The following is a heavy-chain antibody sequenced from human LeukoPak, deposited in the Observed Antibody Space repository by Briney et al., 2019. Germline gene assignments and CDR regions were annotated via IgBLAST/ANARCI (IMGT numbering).Heavy chain of an antibody. V-gene: IGHV4-39*01. CDR2: LFYSGST. J-gene: IGHJ4*02. D-gene: IGHD4-17*01. CDR3: ARQSGGATVTTIFDY. CDR1: GASITSSSHY. Sequence: SETLSLTCTVSGASITSSSHYWGWIRQPPGKGLEWIGSLFYSGSTSYNPSLKSRVTISVDTSKNQFSLKLSSVTAADTAVYYCARQSGGATVTTIFDYWGQGTLVTVSS.